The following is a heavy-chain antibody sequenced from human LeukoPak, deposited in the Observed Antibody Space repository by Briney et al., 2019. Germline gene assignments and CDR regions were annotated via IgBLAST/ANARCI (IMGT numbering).Heavy chain of an antibody. Sequence: SETLSLTCAVYGGSFSGYYWSWIRQPPGKGPEWIGEINHSGSTNYNPSLKSRVTISVDTSKNQFSLKLSSVTAADTAVYYCARDRWLLLYLDYWGQGTLVTVSS. CDR2: INHSGST. D-gene: IGHD5-18*01. CDR3: ARDRWLLLYLDY. V-gene: IGHV4-34*01. CDR1: GGSFSGYY. J-gene: IGHJ4*02.